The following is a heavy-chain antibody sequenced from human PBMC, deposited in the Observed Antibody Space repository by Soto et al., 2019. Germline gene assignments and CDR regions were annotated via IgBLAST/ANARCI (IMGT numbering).Heavy chain of an antibody. CDR2: IRYDGSDE. CDR3: ARDGVGATTFFGFLDY. J-gene: IGHJ4*02. D-gene: IGHD1-26*01. CDR1: ASIFKGHG. Sequence: QVQLVESGGGVVQPGGSLRLSCAASASIFKGHGMHWVRQAPGKGLEWVAIIRYDGSDEHYGDSVKGRFIISRDNSKSMLYLQMDSLRAEDTAVYYCARDGVGATTFFGFLDYWGQGTLVTVSS. V-gene: IGHV3-33*08.